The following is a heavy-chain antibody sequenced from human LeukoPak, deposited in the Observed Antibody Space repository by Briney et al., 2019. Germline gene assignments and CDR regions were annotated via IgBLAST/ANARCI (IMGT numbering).Heavy chain of an antibody. J-gene: IGHJ6*03. Sequence: SQTLSLTCTVSGGSISSGSYYWSWIRQPAGKGLEWIGRIYTSGSTNYNPSLKSRVTISVDTSKNQFSLKLSSVTAADTAVYYCARDRDYYDSSGYYSYYYYYMDVWGKGTTVTVSS. CDR1: GGSISSGSYY. CDR3: ARDRDYYDSSGYYSYYYYYMDV. D-gene: IGHD3-22*01. CDR2: IYTSGST. V-gene: IGHV4-61*02.